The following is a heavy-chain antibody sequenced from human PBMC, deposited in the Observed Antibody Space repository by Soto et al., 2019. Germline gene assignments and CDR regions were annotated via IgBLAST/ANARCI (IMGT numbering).Heavy chain of an antibody. Sequence: SQTLSLTCAISGDSVSSNSAAWNWIRQSPSRGLEWLGRTYYRSKWYNDYAVSVKSRITVNPDTSKNQFSLQLNSVTPEDTAVYYCAREVAARYYYYYGMDVWGQGTTVTASS. D-gene: IGHD6-6*01. CDR2: TYYRSKWYN. V-gene: IGHV6-1*01. J-gene: IGHJ6*02. CDR1: GDSVSSNSAA. CDR3: AREVAARYYYYYGMDV.